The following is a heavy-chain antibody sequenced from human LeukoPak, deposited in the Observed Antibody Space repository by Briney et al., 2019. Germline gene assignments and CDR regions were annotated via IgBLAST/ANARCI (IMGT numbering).Heavy chain of an antibody. V-gene: IGHV4-4*07. Sequence: SSETLSLTCTVSGGSISSYYWSWIRQPAGKGLEWIGRIYTSGSTNYNPSLKSRVTMSVDTSKNQFSLKLSSVTAADTAVYYCARSYYDSSGYRFDPWGQGTPVTVSS. CDR1: GGSISSYY. CDR2: IYTSGST. D-gene: IGHD3-22*01. J-gene: IGHJ5*02. CDR3: ARSYYDSSGYRFDP.